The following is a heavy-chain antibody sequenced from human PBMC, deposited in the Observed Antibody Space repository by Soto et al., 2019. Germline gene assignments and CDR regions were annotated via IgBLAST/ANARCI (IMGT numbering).Heavy chain of an antibody. CDR1: GFTFSDYY. V-gene: IGHV3-11*01. J-gene: IGHJ3*02. CDR2: ISSSGSTK. D-gene: IGHD3-3*01. Sequence: GGSLRLSCAVSGFTFSDYYMSWIRQAPGKGLEWVSYISSSGSTKYYADSVKDRFTISRDNAKNSLYLQMNSLRAEDTAVYYCAREITIFGVAPGDAFDIWGQGTMVTV. CDR3: AREITIFGVAPGDAFDI.